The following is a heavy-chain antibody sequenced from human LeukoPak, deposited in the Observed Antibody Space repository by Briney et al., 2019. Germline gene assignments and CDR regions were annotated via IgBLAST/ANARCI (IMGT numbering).Heavy chain of an antibody. V-gene: IGHV3-21*06. D-gene: IGHD3-22*01. Sequence: GGSLRLSCAASGFTFSSYSMNWVRQAPGRGLEWVSFISIGSSYTYYADSVKGRFTISRDNAKNSLYLQMNSLRAEDTAVYYCARDHMIRHMDVWGQGTTVTVSS. CDR2: ISIGSSYT. CDR3: ARDHMIRHMDV. CDR1: GFTFSSYS. J-gene: IGHJ6*02.